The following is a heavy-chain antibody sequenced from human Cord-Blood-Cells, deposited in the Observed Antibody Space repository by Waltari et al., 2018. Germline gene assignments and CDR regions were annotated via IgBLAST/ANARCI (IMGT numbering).Heavy chain of an antibody. Sequence: QVQLQESGPGLVKPSETLSLTCAVSGYSISSGYYWGWIRQPPGKGLEWIGSIYHSGSTYYNPSLTSRVTISVDTSKNQFSLKLSSVTAADTAVYYCARDGPLYYYDSSGYSGAFDIWGQGTMVTVSS. J-gene: IGHJ3*02. CDR1: GYSISSGYY. CDR3: ARDGPLYYYDSSGYSGAFDI. CDR2: IYHSGST. D-gene: IGHD3-22*01. V-gene: IGHV4-38-2*02.